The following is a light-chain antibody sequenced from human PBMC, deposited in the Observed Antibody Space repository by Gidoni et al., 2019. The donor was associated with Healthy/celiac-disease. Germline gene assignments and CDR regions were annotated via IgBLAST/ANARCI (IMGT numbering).Light chain of an antibody. CDR1: SSDVGGYNY. CDR3: CSYAGSYTLI. V-gene: IGLV2-11*01. Sequence: QSSLTQPPSVSGSPVPSITISCTGTSSDVGGYNYVSWYQQHPGKAPKLMIYDVSKRPSGVPDRFSGSKSGNTASLTISGLQAEDEADYYCCSYAGSYTLIFGGGTKLTVL. CDR2: DVS. J-gene: IGLJ2*01.